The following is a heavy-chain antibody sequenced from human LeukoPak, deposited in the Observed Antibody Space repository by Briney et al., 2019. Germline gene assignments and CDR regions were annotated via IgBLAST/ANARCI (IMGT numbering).Heavy chain of an antibody. J-gene: IGHJ4*02. Sequence: GGSLRLSCVASGFSFNNYAMNWVRQAPGKGLEWVSRIIGGRGSTFYADSVKGRFTVSRDKSKNTLYLQMNMLRAEDTAVYYCAKGAYNYIEIAYFDYWGQGSLVTVSS. CDR1: GFSFNNYA. CDR3: AKGAYNYIEIAYFDY. V-gene: IGHV3-23*01. CDR2: IIGGRGST. D-gene: IGHD5-24*01.